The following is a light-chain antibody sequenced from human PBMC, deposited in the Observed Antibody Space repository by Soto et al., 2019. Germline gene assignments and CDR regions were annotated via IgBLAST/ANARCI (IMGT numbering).Light chain of an antibody. CDR1: QSVSSN. Sequence: EIVMTQSPATLSVSPGERATLSCRASQSVSSNLAWYQQKPGHAPRLLIYGASTRATGIPARFSGSGSGTELTLTISSLQSEDFAVYYCQKYNHWPPWTFGQGTKVEIK. CDR3: QKYNHWPPWT. J-gene: IGKJ1*01. CDR2: GAS. V-gene: IGKV3-15*01.